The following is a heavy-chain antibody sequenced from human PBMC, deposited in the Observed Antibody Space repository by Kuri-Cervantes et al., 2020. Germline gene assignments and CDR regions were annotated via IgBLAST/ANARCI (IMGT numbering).Heavy chain of an antibody. CDR3: ARAYGFDAFDI. D-gene: IGHD4-17*01. V-gene: IGHV3-30*03. CDR2: ISYDGSNK. CDR1: GFTFSNAW. J-gene: IGHJ3*02. Sequence: GESLKISCAASGFTFSNAWMSWVRQAPGKGLEWVAVISYDGSNKYYADSVKGRFTISRDNSKNTLYLQMNSLRAEDTAVYYCARAYGFDAFDIWGQGTMVTVSS.